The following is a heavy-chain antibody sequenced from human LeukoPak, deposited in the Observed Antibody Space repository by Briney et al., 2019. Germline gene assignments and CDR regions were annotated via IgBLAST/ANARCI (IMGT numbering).Heavy chain of an antibody. V-gene: IGHV4-59*01. CDR3: ASSAVPSVLTRFDY. J-gene: IGHJ4*02. D-gene: IGHD4/OR15-4a*01. Sequence: PSETLSLTCTVSGGSISPYYWSWVRQPPGKELEWIGHISYSGSTNYNPSLKSRVTISVDTSKNQFSLKLSSVTAADTAVYYCASSAVPSVLTRFDYWGQGTLVTVSS. CDR1: GGSISPYY. CDR2: ISYSGST.